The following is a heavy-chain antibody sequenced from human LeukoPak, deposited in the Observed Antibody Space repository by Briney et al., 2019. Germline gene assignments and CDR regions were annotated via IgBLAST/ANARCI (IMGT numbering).Heavy chain of an antibody. CDR1: GFTFITYW. D-gene: IGHD3-10*01. CDR3: ARDPYYGSGKYYYGMDL. J-gene: IGHJ6*02. CDR2: INQDGSAK. V-gene: IGHV3-7*01. Sequence: GGSLRLSCAASGFTFITYWMTWVRQAPGKGLEWVANINQDGSAKFYVDSVKGRFTISRDNSKNTLYLQMGSLRAEDMAVYYCARDPYYGSGKYYYGMDLWGQGTTVTVSS.